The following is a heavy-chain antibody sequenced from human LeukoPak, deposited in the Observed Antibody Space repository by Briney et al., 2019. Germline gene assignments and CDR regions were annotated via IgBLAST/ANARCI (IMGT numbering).Heavy chain of an antibody. D-gene: IGHD6-19*01. CDR2: VYHSGST. V-gene: IGHV4-4*02. CDR1: GDSISTNHW. J-gene: IGHJ4*02. CDR3: ARGGGGWSSFDY. Sequence: SGTLSLTCAVSGDSISTNHWWSWVRQPPGKGLEWIGEVYHSGSTNYNPSLKSRVTISVDKSKNLFSLKLTSVTAADTAVYYCARGGGGWSSFDYWGQGTLVTVSS.